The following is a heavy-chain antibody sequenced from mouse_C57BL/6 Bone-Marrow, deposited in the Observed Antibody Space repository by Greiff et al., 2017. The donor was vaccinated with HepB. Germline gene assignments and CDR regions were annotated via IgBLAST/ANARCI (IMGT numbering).Heavy chain of an antibody. CDR2: IYPGSGST. Sequence: VQLQQPGAELVKPGASVKMSCKASGYTFTSYWISWVKQRPGQGLEWIGDIYPGSGSTNYNEKFKSKATLTVDTSSSTAYMQLSSLTSEDSAVYYCARGYYDGYYGDYWGQGTTLTVSS. J-gene: IGHJ2*01. CDR1: GYTFTSYW. CDR3: ARGYYDGYYGDY. V-gene: IGHV1-55*01. D-gene: IGHD2-3*01.